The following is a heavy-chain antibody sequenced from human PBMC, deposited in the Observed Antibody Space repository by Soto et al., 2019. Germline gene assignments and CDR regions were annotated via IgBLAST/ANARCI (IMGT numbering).Heavy chain of an antibody. V-gene: IGHV3-30*18. CDR1: GFTFSSYG. J-gene: IGHJ6*02. D-gene: IGHD2-2*01. CDR2: ISYDGSNK. Sequence: GGSLRLSCAASGFTFSSYGMHWVRQAPGKGLEWVAVISYDGSNKYYADSVKGRFTISRDNSKNTLYLQMNSLRAEDTAVYYCAKSGYCSSTSCYRLDVWGQGTTVTVS. CDR3: AKSGYCSSTSCYRLDV.